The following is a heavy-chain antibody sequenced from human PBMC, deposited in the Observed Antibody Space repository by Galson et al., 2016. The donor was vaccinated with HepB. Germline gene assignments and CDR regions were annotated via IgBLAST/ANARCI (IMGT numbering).Heavy chain of an antibody. CDR1: GYTFTGYY. CDR3: ARGGYCRSNTCPYSNPAYGMDV. Sequence: SVKVSCKASGYTFTGYYMHWVRQAPGQGLEWMGWIHANSGATNYPHKFQGRVTMTRDTSSSTAYMELSGLRSDDTAVYYCARGGYCRSNTCPYSNPAYGMDVWGQGTTVTVSS. D-gene: IGHD2-2*01. V-gene: IGHV1-2*07. CDR2: IHANSGAT. J-gene: IGHJ6*02.